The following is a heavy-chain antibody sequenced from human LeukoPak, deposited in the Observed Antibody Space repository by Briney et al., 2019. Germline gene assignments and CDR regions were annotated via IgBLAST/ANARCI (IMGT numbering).Heavy chain of an antibody. J-gene: IGHJ4*02. D-gene: IGHD3-10*01. CDR2: ISSSSSTI. Sequence: QPGGSLRLSCAASGFTFSSYSMNWVRQAPGKGLEWVSYISSSSSTIYYADSVKGRFTISRDNAKNSLYLQMNSLRAEDTAVYYCARDMVRGVIILDYWGQGTLDTVSS. CDR1: GFTFSSYS. CDR3: ARDMVRGVIILDY. V-gene: IGHV3-48*01.